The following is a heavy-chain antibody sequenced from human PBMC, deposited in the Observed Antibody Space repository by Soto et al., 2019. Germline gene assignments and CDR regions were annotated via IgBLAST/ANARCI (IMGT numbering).Heavy chain of an antibody. V-gene: IGHV3-9*01. Sequence: EVQLVESGGGLVQPGRSLRLSCAASGFPFDDYSMHWVRQVPGKGLEWVSGIRWNSDSIGYADSAKGRFTLSRDNARNSLYLQMNSLRTEDTALYYCAKATRSGAFDIWGQGTMVTVSS. CDR3: AKATRSGAFDI. J-gene: IGHJ3*02. CDR2: IRWNSDSI. D-gene: IGHD3-10*01. CDR1: GFPFDDYS.